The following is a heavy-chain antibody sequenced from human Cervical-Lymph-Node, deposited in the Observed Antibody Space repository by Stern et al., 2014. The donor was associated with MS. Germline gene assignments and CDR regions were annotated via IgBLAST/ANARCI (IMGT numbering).Heavy chain of an antibody. D-gene: IGHD3-10*01. J-gene: IGHJ6*02. Sequence: QVQLQESGPGKVKPSETLSLTCSVSGGSISSYYCSWVRQPAGKGLEWSGRINTFGSTNFNPSLRRRLTMSVDTSKTQFSLKLKSVTAADTAVYYCARGVLGFGEFPYGMDVWGQGTTVTVSS. V-gene: IGHV4-4*07. CDR2: INTFGST. CDR1: GGSISSYY. CDR3: ARGVLGFGEFPYGMDV.